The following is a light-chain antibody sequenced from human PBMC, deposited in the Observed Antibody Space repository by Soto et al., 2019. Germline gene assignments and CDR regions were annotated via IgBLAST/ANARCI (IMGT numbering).Light chain of an antibody. J-gene: IGLJ3*02. Sequence: QSVLTQPPAVSGAPGQRVTISCSGSTSNIGSHYDVHWYQQIPGKAPKLLIYGNINRPSGVPDRFSGSRSDTSASLAITGLQAEDDADYYYQSYDSGLSGVVFGGGTKLTVL. V-gene: IGLV1-40*01. CDR2: GNI. CDR1: TSNIGSHYD. CDR3: QSYDSGLSGVV.